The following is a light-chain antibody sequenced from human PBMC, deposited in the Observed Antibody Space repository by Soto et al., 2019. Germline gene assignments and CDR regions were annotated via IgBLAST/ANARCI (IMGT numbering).Light chain of an antibody. CDR1: QNIDNY. J-gene: IGKJ1*01. V-gene: IGKV1-39*01. CDR3: QQSYSAPST. CDR2: AAS. Sequence: DIQMTQSPSSLSASVGDRVTITCRASQNIDNYLNWYQQKPGKAPKLLIHAASSFQSGVPSRFSGSGYGTDFTLTINSLQHEDFASYYCQQSYSAPSTFGQGTKVEIK.